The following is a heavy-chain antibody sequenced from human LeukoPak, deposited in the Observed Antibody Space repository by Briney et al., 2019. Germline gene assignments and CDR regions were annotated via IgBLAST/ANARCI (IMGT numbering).Heavy chain of an antibody. V-gene: IGHV1-69*13. Sequence: ASVKVSCKASGGTFSSYAISWVRQAPGQGLEWMGGIIPIFGTANYAQKFQGRVTITADESTSTAYVELSSLRSEDTAVYYCARAYYPLRYCSGGSCYRGYYYYGMDVWGQGTTVTVSS. CDR1: GGTFSSYA. D-gene: IGHD2-15*01. CDR3: ARAYYPLRYCSGGSCYRGYYYYGMDV. J-gene: IGHJ6*02. CDR2: IIPIFGTA.